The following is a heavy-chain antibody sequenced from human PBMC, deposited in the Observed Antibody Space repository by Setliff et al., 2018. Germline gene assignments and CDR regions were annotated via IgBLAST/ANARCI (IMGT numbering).Heavy chain of an antibody. V-gene: IGHV3-23*01. J-gene: IGHJ4*02. CDR1: GVFFRNYH. D-gene: IGHD1-7*01. CDR3: VAVRWNYPTV. CDR2: YSGSYT. Sequence: GALRLSCAVSGVFFRNYHVTWVRQAPGKGLEWVSSYSGSYTYYTGSVKGRFTISRDNSKNTLYLQMNSLRAEDTAVFYCVAVRWNYPTVWGQGTLVTVSS.